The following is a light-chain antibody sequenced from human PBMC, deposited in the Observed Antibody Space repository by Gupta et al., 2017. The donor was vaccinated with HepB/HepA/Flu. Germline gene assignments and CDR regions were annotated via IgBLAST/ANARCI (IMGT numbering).Light chain of an antibody. CDR1: YSDVGSYKR. CDR3: ASYTTSTTYV. V-gene: IGLV2-18*02. CDR2: DVS. J-gene: IGLJ1*01. Sequence: QSALTQPPSVSGSPGQSVTISCTGTYSDVGSYKRASWYQQSTGTAPKLIIFDVSNRPSGVPDRFSGSKSANTASLTISGLQAEDAADYYCASYTTSTTYVFGTGTKVTVL.